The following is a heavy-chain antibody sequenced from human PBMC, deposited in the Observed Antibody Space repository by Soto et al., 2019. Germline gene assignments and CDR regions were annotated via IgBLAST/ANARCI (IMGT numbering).Heavy chain of an antibody. CDR1: GFTFSSHG. J-gene: IGHJ4*02. CDR3: ARDDEGWSDCDLGC. Sequence: PGGSLRLSCAVSGFTFSSHGRHWVRQAPGKGLEWVAFILSDGNNKYYADSVKGRFTTSRDNSKNTMYLQMNSLRVEDTAVYYCARDDEGWSDCDLGCWGQGVQVTVSS. D-gene: IGHD2-21*01. CDR2: ILSDGNNK. V-gene: IGHV3-30-3*01.